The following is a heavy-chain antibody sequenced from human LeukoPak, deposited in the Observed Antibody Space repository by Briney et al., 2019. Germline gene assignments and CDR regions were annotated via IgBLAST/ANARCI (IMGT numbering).Heavy chain of an antibody. Sequence: GGSLRLSCAASGFTFSSCWMSWVRQAPGKGLEWVSVIYSDGTTYYADSVKGRFTISRDNSKNTLYLQMNSLRAEDTAVYYCARDSGYIHDYWGQGTLVTVSS. D-gene: IGHD5-18*01. CDR2: IYSDGTT. V-gene: IGHV3-53*01. CDR1: GFTFSSCW. J-gene: IGHJ4*02. CDR3: ARDSGYIHDY.